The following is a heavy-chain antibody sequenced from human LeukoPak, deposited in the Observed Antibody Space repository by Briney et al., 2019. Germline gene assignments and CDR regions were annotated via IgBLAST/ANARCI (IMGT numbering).Heavy chain of an antibody. CDR2: INHSGST. J-gene: IGHJ4*02. V-gene: IGHV4-34*01. CDR1: GGSFSGYY. D-gene: IGHD3-22*01. CDR3: ARGRSDYYDSSGYYSDMYYFDY. Sequence: ASETLSLTCAVYGGSFSGYYWSWIRQPPGKGLEWIGEINHSGSTNYNPSLKSRVTISVDTSKNQFSLKLSSVTAADTAVYYCARGRSDYYDSSGYYSDMYYFDYWGQGTLVTVSS.